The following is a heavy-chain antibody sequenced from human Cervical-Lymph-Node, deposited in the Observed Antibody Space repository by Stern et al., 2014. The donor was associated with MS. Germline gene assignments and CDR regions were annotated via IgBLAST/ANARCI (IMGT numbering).Heavy chain of an antibody. CDR3: ARAKFGSYYGSGSYDWFDP. CDR2: INPKSGAT. J-gene: IGHJ5*02. CDR1: GYSFTGYY. Sequence: QVQLVQSGAEVKKPGASVKVSCKPSGYSFTGYYMHWVRQAPGQGLEWMGWINPKSGATRYAQKFQGRVTMTRDTSINTAYMEVTRLRSDDTAVFFCARAKFGSYYGSGSYDWFDPWGQGTLVTVSS. D-gene: IGHD3-10*01. V-gene: IGHV1-2*02.